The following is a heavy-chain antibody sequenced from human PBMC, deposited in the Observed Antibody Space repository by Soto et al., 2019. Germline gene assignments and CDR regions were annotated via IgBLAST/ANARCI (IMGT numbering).Heavy chain of an antibody. CDR3: ARGTDCSSTSCYLDYYYGMDV. D-gene: IGHD2-2*01. V-gene: IGHV1-69*13. J-gene: IGHJ6*02. CDR1: GGTFSSYA. CDR2: IIPIFGTA. Sequence: SVKVSCKASGGTFSSYAISWVRQAPGQGLEWMGGIIPIFGTANYAQKFQGRVTITADESTSTAYMELSSLRSEDTAVYYCARGTDCSSTSCYLDYYYGMDVWGQGTTVTVS.